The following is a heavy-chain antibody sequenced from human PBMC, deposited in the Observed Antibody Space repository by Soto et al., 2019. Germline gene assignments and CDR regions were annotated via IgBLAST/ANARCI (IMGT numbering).Heavy chain of an antibody. Sequence: SGPTLVNPTQTLTLTCTFSGFSLSTSGVGVGWIRQPPGKALEWLALLYWDDDKRYSPFLKSRLTITNDTSKNQVVLTMTNMDPVDTATYSCAHSPKTDAFDIWGQGTMVTVSS. CDR2: LYWDDDK. CDR1: GFSLSTSGVG. J-gene: IGHJ3*02. V-gene: IGHV2-5*02. CDR3: AHSPKTDAFDI.